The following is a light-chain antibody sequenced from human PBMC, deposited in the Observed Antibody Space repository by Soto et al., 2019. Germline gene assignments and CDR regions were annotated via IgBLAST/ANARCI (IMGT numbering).Light chain of an antibody. Sequence: QSVLTQPASVSGSPGQSITISCTGTSSDVGSYNLVSWYQQYPGKAPKLMIYEVSKRPSGVSNRFSGSKSGNTASLTISGLQAEDEADYYCCSYAGSSLHAVFGGGTQLTVL. J-gene: IGLJ7*01. V-gene: IGLV2-23*02. CDR1: SSDVGSYNL. CDR3: CSYAGSSLHAV. CDR2: EVS.